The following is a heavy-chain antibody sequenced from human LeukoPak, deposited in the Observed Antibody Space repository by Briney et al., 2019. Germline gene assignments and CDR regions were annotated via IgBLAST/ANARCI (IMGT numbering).Heavy chain of an antibody. Sequence: SETLSLTCIVSGGSVTFSSYYWGWIRQPPGKGLEWIGSIDYSGSTYYNPSLKSRLSISVETTKNQFSLRLSSVTAADTAVYYCARHSENLPVAALDYWGQGTLITVSS. J-gene: IGHJ4*01. CDR2: IDYSGST. CDR1: GGSVTFSSYY. D-gene: IGHD6-19*01. CDR3: ARHSENLPVAALDY. V-gene: IGHV4-39*01.